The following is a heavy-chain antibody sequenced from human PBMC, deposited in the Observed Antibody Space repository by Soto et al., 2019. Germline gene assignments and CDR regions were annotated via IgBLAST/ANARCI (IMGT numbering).Heavy chain of an antibody. D-gene: IGHD2-2*01. V-gene: IGHV1-18*01. Sequence: QVQLVQSGAEVKKPGASVKVSCKASGYTFTSYGISWVRQSPGQGLEWMGWISAYNGNTNYAQKLQGRVTMTTDTSTSTAYMELRSLRSDDTAVYYCARVPDIVLVPAAIWFDPWGQGTLVTVSS. CDR1: GYTFTSYG. CDR2: ISAYNGNT. J-gene: IGHJ5*02. CDR3: ARVPDIVLVPAAIWFDP.